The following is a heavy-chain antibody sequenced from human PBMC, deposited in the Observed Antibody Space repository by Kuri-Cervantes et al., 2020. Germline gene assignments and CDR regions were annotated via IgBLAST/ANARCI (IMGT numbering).Heavy chain of an antibody. D-gene: IGHD1-7*01. J-gene: IGHJ4*02. CDR3: ARGKRYNWNYGGNFDY. CDR2: INHSGST. CDR1: GGSFSGYY. Sequence: GSLRLSCAVYGGSFSGYYWSWIRQPPGKGLGWIGEINHSGSTNYNPSLKSRVTISVDTSKNQFSLKLSSVTAADTAVYYCARGKRYNWNYGGNFDYWGRGTLVTVSS. V-gene: IGHV4-34*01.